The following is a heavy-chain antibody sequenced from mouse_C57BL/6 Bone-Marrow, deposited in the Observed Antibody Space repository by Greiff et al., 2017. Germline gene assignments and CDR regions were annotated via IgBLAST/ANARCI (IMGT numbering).Heavy chain of an antibody. CDR3: ARLMGTTYYAMDY. J-gene: IGHJ4*01. CDR1: GFTFSDYY. D-gene: IGHD2-2*01. V-gene: IGHV5-12*01. Sequence: EVKLMESGGGLVQPGGSLKLSCAASGFTFSDYYMYWVRQTPEKRLEWVAYISNGGGSTYYPDTVKGRFTISRDNAKNTLYLQMSRLKSEDTAMYYCARLMGTTYYAMDYWGQGTSVTVSS. CDR2: ISNGGGST.